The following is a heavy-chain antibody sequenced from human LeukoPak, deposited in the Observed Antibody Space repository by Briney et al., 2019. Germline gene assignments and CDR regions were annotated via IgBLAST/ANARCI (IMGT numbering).Heavy chain of an antibody. CDR2: IGTASDT. CDR1: GFTFSSFD. D-gene: IGHD5-24*01. V-gene: IGHV3-13*01. J-gene: IGHJ6*03. Sequence: PGGSLRLSCAASGFTFSSFDMHWVRHPTGQGLEGVSTIGTASDTYYPGSVEGRFTLSRDNAKNSLYLQMTSLTAGDTAVYYCARGPSRRKYYYMDVWGKGTRVTVSS. CDR3: ARGPSRRKYYYMDV.